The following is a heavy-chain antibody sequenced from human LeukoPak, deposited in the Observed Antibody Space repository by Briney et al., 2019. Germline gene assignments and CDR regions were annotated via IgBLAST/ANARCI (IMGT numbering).Heavy chain of an antibody. CDR3: ARDYGGNSGWFDP. D-gene: IGHD4-23*01. CDR1: GYTFTSYD. CDR2: LNPNSGNT. J-gene: IGHJ5*02. V-gene: IGHV1-8*01. Sequence: ASVKVSCKASGYTFTSYDLNWVRQATGQGLEWMGWLNPNSGNTGYAQKFQSRVTMTRNTSISTAYMELSSLRSEDTAVYYCARDYGGNSGWFDPWGQGTLVTVSS.